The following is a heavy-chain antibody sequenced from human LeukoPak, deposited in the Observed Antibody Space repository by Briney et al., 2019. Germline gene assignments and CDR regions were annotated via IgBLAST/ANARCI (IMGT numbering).Heavy chain of an antibody. J-gene: IGHJ5*02. CDR3: ARAVFSSGWYEEGGWFDP. CDR1: GGSISSGGYS. Sequence: PSQTLSLTCAVSGGSISSGGYSWSWIRQPPGKGLEWIGYIYYSGSTYYNPSLKSRVTISVDTSKNQFSLQLNSVTPEDTAVYYCARAVFSSGWYEEGGWFDPWGQGTLVTVSS. CDR2: IYYSGST. D-gene: IGHD6-19*01. V-gene: IGHV4-30-4*07.